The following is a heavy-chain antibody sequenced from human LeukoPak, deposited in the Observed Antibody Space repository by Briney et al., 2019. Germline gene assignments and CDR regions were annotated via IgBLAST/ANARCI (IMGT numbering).Heavy chain of an antibody. Sequence: PGGSLRLSCAASGFTFSTYGMSWVRQAPGKGLEWVSAISGRDSNTYYADSVEGRFIISRDNSKDTLYLQMNSLRAEDTAVYYCAKRSDYGGEGNYFDYWGQGTPVTVSS. CDR3: AKRSDYGGEGNYFDY. D-gene: IGHD4-23*01. J-gene: IGHJ4*02. CDR1: GFTFSTYG. CDR2: ISGRDSNT. V-gene: IGHV3-23*01.